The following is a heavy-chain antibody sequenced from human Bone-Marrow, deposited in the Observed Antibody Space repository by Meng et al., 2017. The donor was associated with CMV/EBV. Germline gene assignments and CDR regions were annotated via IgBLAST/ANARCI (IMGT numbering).Heavy chain of an antibody. J-gene: IGHJ3*02. Sequence: SEPLSLTCTVSGYSISSGYYWGWIRQPPGKGLEWIGSIYHSRSTYYNPSLKSRVTISVDTSKNQFSLKLSSVTAADTAVYYCARLRISITMIVVVRSDAFDIWGQGTMVTVSS. D-gene: IGHD3-22*01. CDR1: GYSISSGYY. V-gene: IGHV4-38-2*02. CDR2: IYHSRST. CDR3: ARLRISITMIVVVRSDAFDI.